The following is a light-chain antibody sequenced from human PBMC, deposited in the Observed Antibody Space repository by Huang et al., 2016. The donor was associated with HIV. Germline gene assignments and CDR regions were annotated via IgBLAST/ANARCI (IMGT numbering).Light chain of an antibody. Sequence: DIQMTQSPSSLSASVGDSVTITCRASQSVSTYLNWYQQKPGKAPKLLISAASSLQSGVPSRFSGSGSGTYFTLTISSLESEDFAIYSCQQSFSTPLTFGGGTRVEIK. J-gene: IGKJ4*01. V-gene: IGKV1-39*01. CDR1: QSVSTY. CDR2: AAS. CDR3: QQSFSTPLT.